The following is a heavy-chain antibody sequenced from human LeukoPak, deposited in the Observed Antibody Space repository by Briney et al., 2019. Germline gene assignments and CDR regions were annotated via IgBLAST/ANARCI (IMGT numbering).Heavy chain of an antibody. V-gene: IGHV4-59*01. CDR2: IYYSGST. J-gene: IGHJ6*02. Sequence: PSETLSLTCTVSGGSISSYYWSWIRRPPGKGLEWIGYIYYSGSTNYNPSLKSRVTISVDTSKNQFSLKLSSVTAADTAVYYCARDGYSGLMDVWGQGTTVTVSS. CDR1: GGSISSYY. D-gene: IGHD5-12*01. CDR3: ARDGYSGLMDV.